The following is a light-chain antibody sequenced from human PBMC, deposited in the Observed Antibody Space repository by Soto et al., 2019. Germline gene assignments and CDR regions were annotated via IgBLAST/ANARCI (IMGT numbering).Light chain of an antibody. CDR1: RNVYTN. J-gene: IGKJ2*01. CDR3: QQYSNWPPEYT. CDR2: GAS. V-gene: IGKV3-15*01. Sequence: EIVMTQSPATLSVSSGERATLSCRASRNVYTNLAWYQQRPGQAPRLLIYGASTRATDMPGRFSGSGSGTEFTLTISGLQSEDVAVYYCQQYSNWPPEYTFGQGTKLEI.